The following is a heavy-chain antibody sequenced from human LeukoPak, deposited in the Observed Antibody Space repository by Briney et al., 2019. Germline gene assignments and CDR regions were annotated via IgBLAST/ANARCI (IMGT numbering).Heavy chain of an antibody. Sequence: GGSLRLSCAASGFTFDDYAMHWVRQAPGKGLEWVSGISWNSGSIGYADSVKGRFTISRDNAKNSLYLQMNSLRAEDTALYYCAKDRGGKGTTYDYWGQGTLVTVSS. CDR2: ISWNSGSI. J-gene: IGHJ4*02. CDR1: GFTFDDYA. D-gene: IGHD1-1*01. V-gene: IGHV3-9*01. CDR3: AKDRGGKGTTYDY.